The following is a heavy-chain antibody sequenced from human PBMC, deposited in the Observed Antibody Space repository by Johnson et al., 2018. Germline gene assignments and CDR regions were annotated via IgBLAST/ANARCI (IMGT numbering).Heavy chain of an antibody. CDR3: AGEEGGSDGGADY. CDR2: IMPIFGKT. J-gene: IGHJ4*02. Sequence: QVQLVQSGAEAKKPGSSVKVSCKASGGTFSSYAISWVRQAPGQGLEWMGGIMPIFGKTKYAQKFQGRVTITADASTSTASMELSSLRSEDTAIYYCAGEEGGSDGGADYWGQGTLVTVSS. CDR1: GGTFSSYA. V-gene: IGHV1-69*12. D-gene: IGHD1-26*01.